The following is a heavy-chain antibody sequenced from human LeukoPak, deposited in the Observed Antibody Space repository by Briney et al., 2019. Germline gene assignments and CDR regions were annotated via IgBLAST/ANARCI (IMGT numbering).Heavy chain of an antibody. CDR2: ISTYNGNT. D-gene: IGHD6-19*01. CDR1: GYTFTSYA. CDR3: ARDFSRDITVAGTCAFDI. V-gene: IGHV1-18*01. J-gene: IGHJ3*02. Sequence: ASVKVSCTTSGYTFTSYAISWVRQAPGQGLEWMGWISTYNGNTNYARKLQGRVTMTTDTSTNTAYMELRSLRSDDTAVYYCARDFSRDITVAGTCAFDIWGQGTMVTVSS.